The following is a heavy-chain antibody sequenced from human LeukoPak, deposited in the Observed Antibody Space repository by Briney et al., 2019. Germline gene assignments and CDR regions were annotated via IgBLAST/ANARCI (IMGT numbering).Heavy chain of an antibody. D-gene: IGHD3-10*01. CDR3: ARDLITMVRGVITNWFDP. Sequence: SETLSLTCTVSGGSISSYYWSWIRQPPGKGLEWIGYIYYSGSTNYNPSLMSRVTISVDTSKNQFSLKLSSVTAADTAVYYCARDLITMVRGVITNWFDPWGQGTLVTVSS. J-gene: IGHJ5*02. V-gene: IGHV4-59*01. CDR2: IYYSGST. CDR1: GGSISSYY.